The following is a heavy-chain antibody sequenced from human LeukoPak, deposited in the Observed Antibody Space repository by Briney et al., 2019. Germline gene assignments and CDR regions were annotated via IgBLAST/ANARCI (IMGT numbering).Heavy chain of an antibody. CDR3: ARGYCSGGSCYWYFDL. Sequence: GGSLRLSCAASGFTFSSYAMHWVRQAPGKGLEYVSAISSNGDSTFYANSVKGRFTISRDDSKNTLYLQMGSLRAEDMAVYYCARGYCSGGSCYWYFDLWGRGTLVTFSS. J-gene: IGHJ2*01. D-gene: IGHD2-15*01. CDR2: ISSNGDST. V-gene: IGHV3-64*01. CDR1: GFTFSSYA.